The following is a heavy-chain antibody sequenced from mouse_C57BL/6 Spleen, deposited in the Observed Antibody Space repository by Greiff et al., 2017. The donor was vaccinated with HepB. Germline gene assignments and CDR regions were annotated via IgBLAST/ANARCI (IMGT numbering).Heavy chain of an antibody. CDR3: TTGDYYGTPYAMDY. J-gene: IGHJ4*01. V-gene: IGHV14-4*01. D-gene: IGHD1-1*01. CDR2: IDPENGDT. Sequence: VQLQQSGAELVRPGASVKLSCTASGFNIKDDYMHWVKQRPEQGLEWIGWIDPENGDTEYASKFQGKATITADTSSNTAYLQLSCLTSEDTAVYYCTTGDYYGTPYAMDYWGQGTSVTVSS. CDR1: GFNIKDDY.